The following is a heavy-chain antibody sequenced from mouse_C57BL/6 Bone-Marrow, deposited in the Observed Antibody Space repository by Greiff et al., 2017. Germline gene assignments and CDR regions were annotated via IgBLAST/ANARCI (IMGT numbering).Heavy chain of an antibody. CDR3: ARVTPDGVAY. CDR1: GFTFSDYY. J-gene: IGHJ3*01. CDR2: INYDGSST. Sequence: EVKLMESEGGLVQPGSSMKLSCTASGFTFSDYYMAWVRQVPEKGLEWVANINYDGSSTYYLDSLKSRFIISRDNAKNILYLQMSSLKSEDTATYYCARVTPDGVAYWGQGTLVTVSA. V-gene: IGHV5-16*01.